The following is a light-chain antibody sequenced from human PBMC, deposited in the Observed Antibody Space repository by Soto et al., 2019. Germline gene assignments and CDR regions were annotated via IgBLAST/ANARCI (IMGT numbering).Light chain of an antibody. J-gene: IGKJ5*01. CDR3: QFYGSSLIT. CDR1: HIIKTFY. Sequence: IVLTHSPGTLSLSPWETAALSFRFSHIIKTFYFGWYQQKPGQSPRLXIYCVYSRATGTPDRFSGSGSGTDFTLTISRLEPEDSAVYYCQFYGSSLITFGQGTRLEIK. CDR2: CVY. V-gene: IGKV3-20*01.